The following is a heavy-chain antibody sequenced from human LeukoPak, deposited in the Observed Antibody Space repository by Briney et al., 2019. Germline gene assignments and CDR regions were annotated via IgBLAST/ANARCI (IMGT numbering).Heavy chain of an antibody. D-gene: IGHD6-13*01. V-gene: IGHV3-23*01. Sequence: GGTLRLSCVASGFTFSTYGMSWVRQAPGKGLEWVSAISGSGGSTYYADSVKGRFTISRDNSKNTLYLQMNSLRAEDTAVYYCAKKGHSSSSEFDPWGQGTLVTVSS. CDR1: GFTFSTYG. CDR3: AKKGHSSSSEFDP. J-gene: IGHJ5*02. CDR2: ISGSGGST.